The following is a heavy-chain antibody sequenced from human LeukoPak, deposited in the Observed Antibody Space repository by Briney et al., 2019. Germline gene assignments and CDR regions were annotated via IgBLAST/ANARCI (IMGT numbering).Heavy chain of an antibody. Sequence: ASVKVSCKTSGYTFTDYDVNWVPQAPGQGLEWMGYIHPRSGYSESAQRFQGRLSMTRDVSTDTAYMELSTLTSDDTAVYYCARVTSGMRYNWFDPWGQGTLIIVSS. CDR3: ARVTSGMRYNWFDP. D-gene: IGHD2-2*01. CDR1: GYTFTDYD. V-gene: IGHV1-8*01. CDR2: IHPRSGYS. J-gene: IGHJ5*02.